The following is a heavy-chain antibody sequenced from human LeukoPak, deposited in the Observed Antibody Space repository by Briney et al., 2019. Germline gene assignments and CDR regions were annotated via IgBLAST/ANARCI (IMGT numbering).Heavy chain of an antibody. CDR2: IYPGDSDT. CDR1: GYSFTSYW. D-gene: IGHD3-9*01. Sequence: GESLKISCKGSGYSFTSYWIGWVRQMPGKGLEWMGIIYPGDSDTRYSPSFQGQVTISADKSISTAYLQWSSLKASDTAMYYCPRFLTYYDILTGYYPMRGAFDIWGQGTMVTVSS. J-gene: IGHJ3*02. V-gene: IGHV5-51*01. CDR3: PRFLTYYDILTGYYPMRGAFDI.